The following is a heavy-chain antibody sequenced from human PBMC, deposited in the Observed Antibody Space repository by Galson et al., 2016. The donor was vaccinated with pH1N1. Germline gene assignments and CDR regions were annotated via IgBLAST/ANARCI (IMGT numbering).Heavy chain of an antibody. Sequence: CKASGYTFTREYIHWVRQAPGQGLEWMGVIDPRNGGTTYSQNFQGLVTMTRDTSTNTVYMELSGLKSEDTAVYFCIRDLGRLRDYWGQGTLVTVSS. CDR3: IRDLGRLRDY. CDR1: GYTFTREY. CDR2: IDPRNGGT. J-gene: IGHJ4*02. V-gene: IGHV1-46*01. D-gene: IGHD7-27*01.